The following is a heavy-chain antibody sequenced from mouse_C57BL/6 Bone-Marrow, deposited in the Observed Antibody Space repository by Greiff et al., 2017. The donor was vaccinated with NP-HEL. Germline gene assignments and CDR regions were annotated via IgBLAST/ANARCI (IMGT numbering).Heavy chain of an antibody. CDR2: IYPGSGST. D-gene: IGHD2-2*01. Sequence: QVQLQQPGAELVKPGASVKMSCKASGYTFTSYWITWVKQRPGQGLEWIGDIYPGSGSTNYNEKFKSKATLTVTTSSRAAYMQLSSLTSEDSAVYYCAREGWLPFAYWGQGTLVTVSA. J-gene: IGHJ3*01. CDR1: GYTFTSYW. CDR3: AREGWLPFAY. V-gene: IGHV1-55*01.